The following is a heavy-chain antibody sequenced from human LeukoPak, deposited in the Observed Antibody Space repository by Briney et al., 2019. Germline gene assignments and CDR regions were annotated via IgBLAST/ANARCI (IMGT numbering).Heavy chain of an antibody. D-gene: IGHD6-6*01. V-gene: IGHV1-2*02. CDR2: INPNSGGT. J-gene: IGHJ4*02. CDR3: ARVGEQLALSFDY. CDR1: RYTFTSYY. Sequence: GASVKVSCKASRYTFTSYYMHWVRQAPGQGLEWMGWINPNSGGTSYAQKFQGRVTMTRDTSISTAYMELSRLRSDDTAVYYCARVGEQLALSFDYWGQGTLVTVSS.